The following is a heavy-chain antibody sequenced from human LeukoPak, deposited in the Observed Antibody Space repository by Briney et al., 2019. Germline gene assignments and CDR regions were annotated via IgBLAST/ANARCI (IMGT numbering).Heavy chain of an antibody. CDR1: GGSISGYY. Sequence: PSETLSLTCTVSGGSISGYYWSWIWQPPGKGLEWIGYIFYSGSTNYNPSLKSRVTISVDTSKNQFSLKLSSVTAADTAVYYCARGEWDLLFDYWGQGTLVTVSS. CDR3: ARGEWDLLFDY. D-gene: IGHD1-26*01. CDR2: IFYSGST. J-gene: IGHJ4*02. V-gene: IGHV4-59*01.